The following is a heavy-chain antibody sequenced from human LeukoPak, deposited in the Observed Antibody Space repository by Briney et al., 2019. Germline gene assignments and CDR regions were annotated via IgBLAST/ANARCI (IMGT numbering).Heavy chain of an antibody. J-gene: IGHJ5*02. CDR3: AGVTSVAATADHVSWFDP. CDR2: IIPIFGTA. CDR1: GGTFSSYA. V-gene: IGHV1-69*13. D-gene: IGHD2-15*01. Sequence: SVKVSCKASGGTFSSYAISWVRQAPGQGLEWMGGIIPIFGTANYAQKFQGRVTITADESTSTAYMEPSSLRSEDTAVYYCAGVTSVAATADHVSWFDPWGQGTLVTVSS.